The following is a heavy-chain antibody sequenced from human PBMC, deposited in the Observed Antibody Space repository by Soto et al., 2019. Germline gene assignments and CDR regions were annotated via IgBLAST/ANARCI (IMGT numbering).Heavy chain of an antibody. CDR1: GFTFDDYG. CDR2: INWNGGST. Sequence: EVQLVESWGGVVRPGGSLILSCAASGFTFDDYGMSWVRQAPGKGLEWVSGINWNGGSTGYADSVKGRFTISRDNAKNSLYLQMNSLRAEDTALYYCARLYSSGWYGPGRYWGQGTLVTVSS. J-gene: IGHJ4*02. D-gene: IGHD6-19*01. CDR3: ARLYSSGWYGPGRY. V-gene: IGHV3-20*04.